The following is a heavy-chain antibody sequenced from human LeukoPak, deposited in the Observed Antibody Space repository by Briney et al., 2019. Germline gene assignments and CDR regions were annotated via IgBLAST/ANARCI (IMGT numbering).Heavy chain of an antibody. Sequence: SVKVSCKASGGTFSSYAISLVRQAPGQGLDWMGGIIPIFGTANYAQKFQGRVTITTDESTSTAYMELSSLRSEDTAVYYCARQLGRYNAGWFSPCGQGTLVTVSS. J-gene: IGHJ5*02. CDR1: GGTFSSYA. D-gene: IGHD6-6*01. V-gene: IGHV1-69*05. CDR2: IIPIFGTA. CDR3: ARQLGRYNAGWFSP.